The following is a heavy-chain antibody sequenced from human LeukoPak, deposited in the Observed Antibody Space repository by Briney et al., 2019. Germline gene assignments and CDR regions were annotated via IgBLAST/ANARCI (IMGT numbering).Heavy chain of an antibody. CDR2: IRAYNGNT. D-gene: IGHD5-12*01. Sequence: ASVKVSCKASGYTFTSYGISWVRQAPGQGLEWMGWIRAYNGNTNYAQKLQGRVTMTTDTSTSTAYMELRSLRSDDTAVYYCARGKRGYSGYDYYYYGMDVWGQGTTVTVSS. J-gene: IGHJ6*02. V-gene: IGHV1-18*01. CDR1: GYTFTSYG. CDR3: ARGKRGYSGYDYYYYGMDV.